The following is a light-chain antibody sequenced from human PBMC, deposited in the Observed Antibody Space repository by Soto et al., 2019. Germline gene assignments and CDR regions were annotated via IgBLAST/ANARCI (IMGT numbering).Light chain of an antibody. Sequence: QSALTQPASVSGSPGQSITISCTGTSSDVGGYNFVSWFQQHPGKAPKVMIYEVNKRPSGISYRFSGSKSGNTASLTISGLQAEDEADYYCCSYAGGSTLVFGGGTKLTVL. CDR2: EVN. J-gene: IGLJ2*01. CDR3: CSYAGGSTLV. CDR1: SSDVGGYNF. V-gene: IGLV2-23*02.